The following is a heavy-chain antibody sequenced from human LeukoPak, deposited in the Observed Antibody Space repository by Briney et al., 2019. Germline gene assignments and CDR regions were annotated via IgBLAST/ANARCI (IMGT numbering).Heavy chain of an antibody. V-gene: IGHV1-69*05. D-gene: IGHD3-22*01. CDR2: IIPIFGTA. J-gene: IGHJ4*02. CDR3: ARGDGGDPYYYDSSGYPHLAY. CDR1: GGTFSSYA. Sequence: GSSVKVSCKAPGGTFSSYAISWVRQAPGQGLEWMGRIIPIFGTANYAQKFQGRVTITTDESTSTAYMELSSLRSEDTAVYYCARGDGGDPYYYDSSGYPHLAYWGQGTLVTVSS.